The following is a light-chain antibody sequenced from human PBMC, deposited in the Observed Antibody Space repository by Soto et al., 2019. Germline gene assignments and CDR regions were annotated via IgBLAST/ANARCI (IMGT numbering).Light chain of an antibody. Sequence: QSVLSQPASVSGSPGQSITISCTGSSRDVGVYNYVSWYQHHPGKAPKLLIYEVSNRPSGVSDRFSGSKSGNTASLTISGIQAEDEGDYYCGSITRSSTSVFGTGTKLTVL. CDR1: SRDVGVYNY. V-gene: IGLV2-14*01. CDR3: GSITRSSTSV. CDR2: EVS. J-gene: IGLJ1*01.